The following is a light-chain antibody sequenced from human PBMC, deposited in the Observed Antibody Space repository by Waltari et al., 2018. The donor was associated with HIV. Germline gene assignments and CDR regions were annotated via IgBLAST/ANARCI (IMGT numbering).Light chain of an antibody. CDR2: EVS. CDR3: FSYTAIPSWV. J-gene: IGLJ3*02. V-gene: IGLV2-14*01. Sequence: QSALTQPASVSGSPGQSITISCTGTNSDVGGSNFVSWYQQHPGKAPKLIIYEVSNRPSGVSNRFSASKSGNTASLTISGLRAEDEADYYCFSYTAIPSWVFGGGTRLTVL. CDR1: NSDVGGSNF.